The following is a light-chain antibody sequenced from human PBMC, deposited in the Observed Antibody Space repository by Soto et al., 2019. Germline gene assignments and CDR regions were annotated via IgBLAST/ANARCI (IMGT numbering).Light chain of an antibody. Sequence: DIPMTQSPSSLSASVGARVTITCRASQDIDIYLHWYPQKPGTSPKLLIYAASNLPGGVPSRFSGSGSGTEFTLTISSLQREDLATYYCQQSYSSPPTFGQGTKL. CDR2: AAS. CDR1: QDIDIY. V-gene: IGKV1-39*01. J-gene: IGKJ1*01. CDR3: QQSYSSPPT.